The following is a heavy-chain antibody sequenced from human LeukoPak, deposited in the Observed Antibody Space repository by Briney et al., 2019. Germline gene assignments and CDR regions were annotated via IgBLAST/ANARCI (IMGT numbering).Heavy chain of an antibody. J-gene: IGHJ6*04. V-gene: IGHV3-64D*06. Sequence: GGSLRLSCSASGFTFSSYAMHWVRQAPGKGREYVSAISSNGGSTYYADSVKGRFTISRDNSKNTLYLQMSSLRAEYTAVYYCVKGSAVTDAYYYYGMDVWGKGTTVTVSS. CDR1: GFTFSSYA. CDR2: ISSNGGST. D-gene: IGHD4-17*01. CDR3: VKGSAVTDAYYYYGMDV.